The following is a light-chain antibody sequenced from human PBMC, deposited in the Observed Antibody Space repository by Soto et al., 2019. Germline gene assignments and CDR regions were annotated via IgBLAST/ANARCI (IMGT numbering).Light chain of an antibody. CDR1: QSVHSN. CDR2: GAS. Sequence: EIVMTQSPATLSVSPGEKATLSCRPSQSVHSNLAWYQQKPGQAPRLLIYGASTRATGIPARFSGSGSGTEFKLTISSLQSEDFAVYYCQQYNNWPGTFGQGTQGEIK. V-gene: IGKV3-15*01. CDR3: QQYNNWPGT. J-gene: IGKJ1*01.